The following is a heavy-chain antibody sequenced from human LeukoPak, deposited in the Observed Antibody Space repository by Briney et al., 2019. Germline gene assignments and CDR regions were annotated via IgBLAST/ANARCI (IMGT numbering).Heavy chain of an antibody. CDR3: ATLGYDFDY. Sequence: SGPTLVHPTPPLTLTCTFSGFSLSTSGMRVSWIRQPPGKALEWLARIDWDDDKFYSTSLKTRLTISKDTSKNQVVLTMTNMDPVDTATYYCATLGYDFDYWGQGTLVTVSS. CDR1: GFSLSTSGMR. V-gene: IGHV2-70*04. CDR2: IDWDDDK. J-gene: IGHJ4*02. D-gene: IGHD5-12*01.